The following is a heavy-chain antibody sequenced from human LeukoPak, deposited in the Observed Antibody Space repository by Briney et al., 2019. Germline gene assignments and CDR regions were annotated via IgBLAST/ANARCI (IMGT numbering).Heavy chain of an antibody. CDR1: RGSISGYY. Sequence: PSETLSLTCAVSRGSISGYYWSWIRQPAGKGLEWIGRIYPSGSSNYKPSLKYLVTMSVDTSVKGVSLRLSSVNAADTAVYYCARGSSGYYREDYWGQGTLVTVSS. J-gene: IGHJ4*02. CDR3: ARGSSGYYREDY. V-gene: IGHV4-4*07. D-gene: IGHD3-22*01. CDR2: IYPSGSS.